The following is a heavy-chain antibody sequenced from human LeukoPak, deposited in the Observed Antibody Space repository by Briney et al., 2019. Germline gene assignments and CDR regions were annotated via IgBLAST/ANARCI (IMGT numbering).Heavy chain of an antibody. CDR1: GGSVSSGRSF. CDR2: IYHSGNT. D-gene: IGHD3-22*01. Sequence: SETLSLTCTVSGGSVSSGRSFWSWIRQPPGKGLEWIGYIYHSGNTNYNPSLESRVTISVDTSKSQLSLKLNSVTAADTAVYYCARDRNYYDSSGYYFANWGQGTLVTVSS. CDR3: ARDRNYYDSSGYYFAN. J-gene: IGHJ4*02. V-gene: IGHV4-61*01.